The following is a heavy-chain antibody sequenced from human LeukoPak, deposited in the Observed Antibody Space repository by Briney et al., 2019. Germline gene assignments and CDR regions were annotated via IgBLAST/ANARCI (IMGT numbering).Heavy chain of an antibody. D-gene: IGHD2-2*01. Sequence: GGSLRLSCAASGFTFSSYGMHWVRQAPGKGLEWVAFIRYDGSNKYYADSVKGRFTISRDNSKNTLYLQMNSLRAEDTAVYYCAKDGFFFVVVPAAIPENDAFDIWGQGTMVTVSS. V-gene: IGHV3-30*02. J-gene: IGHJ3*02. CDR3: AKDGFFFVVVPAAIPENDAFDI. CDR1: GFTFSSYG. CDR2: IRYDGSNK.